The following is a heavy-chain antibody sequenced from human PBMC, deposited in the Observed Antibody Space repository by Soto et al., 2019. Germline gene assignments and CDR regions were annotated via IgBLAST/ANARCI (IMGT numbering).Heavy chain of an antibody. V-gene: IGHV3-33*01. Sequence: QVQLLESGGGVVQPGRSLRLSCAASGFTFSGYGMNWVRQAPGKGLEWVALIWYDGSKKYHADSVLGRFTISRDNSKNKLFLQMNSVRVEDAAVYYCERRVVVPAALDYWGQGTLVTVSS. J-gene: IGHJ4*02. CDR3: ERRVVVPAALDY. CDR1: GFTFSGYG. D-gene: IGHD2-2*01. CDR2: IWYDGSKK.